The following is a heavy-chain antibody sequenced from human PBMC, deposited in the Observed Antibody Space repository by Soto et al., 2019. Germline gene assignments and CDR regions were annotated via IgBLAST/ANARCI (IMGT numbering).Heavy chain of an antibody. CDR2: IYHTGGT. CDR3: TSNSYFCIDY. D-gene: IGHD3-10*01. Sequence: QVQLQESGPGLVEPSGTLSLTCSVSGDSVSSDKWWSWVRQAPGEGLEWIGEIYHTGGTNYNPSVKSRVTMSVDKSKNQFSLRLTSVTAADTAVYYCTSNSYFCIDYWGQGTLVTVSS. V-gene: IGHV4-4*02. J-gene: IGHJ4*02. CDR1: GDSVSSDKW.